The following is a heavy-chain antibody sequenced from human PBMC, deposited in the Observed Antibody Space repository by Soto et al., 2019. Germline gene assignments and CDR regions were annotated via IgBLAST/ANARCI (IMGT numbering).Heavy chain of an antibody. Sequence: GGSLRLSCAASGFTFSSYSMNWVRQAPGKGLEWVSSISSSSSYIYYADSVKGRFTISRDNAKNSLYLQMNSLRAEDTAVYYCARDRDPGYIVIMVYAREEYGMDVWGQGTTVTVYS. CDR3: ARDRDPGYIVIMVYAREEYGMDV. J-gene: IGHJ6*02. CDR1: GFTFSSYS. V-gene: IGHV3-21*01. CDR2: ISSSSSYI. D-gene: IGHD2-8*01.